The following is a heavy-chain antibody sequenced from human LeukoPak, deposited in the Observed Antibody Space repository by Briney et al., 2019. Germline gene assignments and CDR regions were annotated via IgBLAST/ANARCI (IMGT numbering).Heavy chain of an antibody. CDR2: MYYSGTT. V-gene: IGHV4-39*07. CDR3: ARSRQASGLFNS. D-gene: IGHD3-10*01. CDR1: GDSISSSYY. Sequence: SETLSLTCTVSGDSISSSYYWGWIRQPPGKGLEWIGCMYYSGTTYYNPSLKSRFTISVDRPKNQFFLNVTSLTAADTAVYYCARSRQASGLFNSWGQGTLVVVSS. J-gene: IGHJ5*01.